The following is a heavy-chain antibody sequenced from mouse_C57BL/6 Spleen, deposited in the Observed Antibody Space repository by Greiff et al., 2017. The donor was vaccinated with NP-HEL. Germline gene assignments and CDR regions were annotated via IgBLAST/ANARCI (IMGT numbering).Heavy chain of an antibody. J-gene: IGHJ4*01. D-gene: IGHD6-1*01. Sequence: VQLQQSGPGLVAPSQSLSITCTVSGFSLTSYGVDWVRQSPGKGLEWLGVIWGVGSTNYNSALKSRLSISKDNSKSQVFLKMNSLQTDDTAMYYCASGSSDPYAMDYWGQGTSVTVSS. CDR1: GFSLTSYG. CDR3: ASGSSDPYAMDY. CDR2: IWGVGST. V-gene: IGHV2-6*01.